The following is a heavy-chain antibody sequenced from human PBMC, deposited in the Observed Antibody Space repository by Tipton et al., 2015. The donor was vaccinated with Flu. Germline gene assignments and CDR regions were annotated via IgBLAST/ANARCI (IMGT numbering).Heavy chain of an antibody. CDR2: IYSGGST. J-gene: IGHJ4*02. CDR1: GFTYTDAW. D-gene: IGHD3-22*01. CDR3: ASRGYSSDY. V-gene: IGHV3-66*02. Sequence: LVKPGGGLVKPGGSLRLSCVSSGFTYTDAWMSWVRQAPGKGLEWVSNIYSGGSTYYAESVKGRFSISRDSSKNTIFLQMNSLTSDDTAVYYCASRGYSSDYGGQGTLVTVSS.